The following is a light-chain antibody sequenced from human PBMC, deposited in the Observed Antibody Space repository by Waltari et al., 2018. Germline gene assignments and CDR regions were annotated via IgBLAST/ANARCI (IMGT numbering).Light chain of an antibody. J-gene: IGLJ1*01. V-gene: IGLV2-14*03. CDR3: SSYTSSSTRV. CDR1: SSDVGGHNY. Sequence: QSTLTQPASVSGSPGQSITTSCPGTSSDVGGHNYVSWYQQHPGKAPKLVIYDVSSRPSGVSNRFSGSKSGNTASLTIYGLQAEDEADYYCSSYTSSSTRVFGTGTRVTVL. CDR2: DVS.